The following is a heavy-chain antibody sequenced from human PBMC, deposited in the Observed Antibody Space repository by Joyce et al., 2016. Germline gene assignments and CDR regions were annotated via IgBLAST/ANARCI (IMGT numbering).Heavy chain of an antibody. D-gene: IGHD3-10*01. J-gene: IGHJ4*02. CDR1: GYTFTKYA. CDR2: INVGNGDT. V-gene: IGHV1-3*01. Sequence: QVQLVQCGAEVKKPGASVKVSCKASGYTFTKYAMQWVRQAPGERPEWVEWINVGNGDTKYSQNFQGRVAITRDTAASAAYMELSSLRSEDTAVYYCAKGPRYYYGPPDSWGQGTLVTVSS. CDR3: AKGPRYYYGPPDS.